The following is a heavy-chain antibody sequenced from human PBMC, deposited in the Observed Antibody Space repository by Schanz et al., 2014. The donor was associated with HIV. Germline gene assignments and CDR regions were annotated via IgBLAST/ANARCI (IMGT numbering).Heavy chain of an antibody. J-gene: IGHJ5*02. CDR2: ISYDGSNK. D-gene: IGHD1-26*01. V-gene: IGHV3-30-3*01. CDR1: GFTFSSYA. CDR3: ARGRVFGGATTRWFDP. Sequence: QVQLVESGGGVVQPGRSLRLSCAASGFTFSSYAMHWVRQAPGKGLEWVAVISYDGSNKYYADSVKGRFTISRDNSKNTLYLQMNSLRAEDTAMYYCARGRVFGGATTRWFDPWGQGTLVTVSS.